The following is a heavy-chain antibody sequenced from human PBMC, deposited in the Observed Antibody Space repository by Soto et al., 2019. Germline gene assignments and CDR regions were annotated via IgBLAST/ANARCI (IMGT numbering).Heavy chain of an antibody. V-gene: IGHV1-69*01. CDR1: GGTFSTSS. CDR2: IIPIFTRT. Sequence: QLQLVQSGTEVKEPGSSVKVSCKASGGTFSTSSFVWVRQGPGQGLEWMGGIIPIFTRTNFAQKFQGRVTFSADESTRTTYIELRSLNSDATAIYYCERDVVRSTAGDSWGQGTLVTVSS. J-gene: IGHJ4*02. D-gene: IGHD2-15*01. CDR3: ERDVVRSTAGDS.